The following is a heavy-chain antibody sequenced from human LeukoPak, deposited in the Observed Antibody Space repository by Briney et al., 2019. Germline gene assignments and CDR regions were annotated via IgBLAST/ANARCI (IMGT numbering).Heavy chain of an antibody. CDR3: ARGRRFPV. CDR2: INHSGST. Sequence: SSETLSLTCAVYGGSFSGYYWSWIRRPPGKGLEWIGEINHSGSTNYNPSLKSRVTISVDTSKNQFSLKLSSVTAADTAVYYCARGRRFPVWGQGTTVTVSS. V-gene: IGHV4-34*01. J-gene: IGHJ6*02. CDR1: GGSFSGYY. D-gene: IGHD3-3*01.